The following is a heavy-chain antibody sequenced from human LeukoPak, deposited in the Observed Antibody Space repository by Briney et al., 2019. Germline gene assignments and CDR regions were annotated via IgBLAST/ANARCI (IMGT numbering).Heavy chain of an antibody. J-gene: IGHJ4*02. CDR3: AKQLGYCSDGSCYFPY. CDR1: GFTFSSYA. CDR2: ISNNGGYT. D-gene: IGHD2-15*01. V-gene: IGHV3-23*01. Sequence: PGGSLRLSCAASGFTFSSYAMHWVRQAPGKGPEWVSAISNNGGYTYYADSVQGRFTVSRDNSKSTLCLQMNSLRAEDTAVYYCAKQLGYCSDGSCYFPYWGQGTLVTVSS.